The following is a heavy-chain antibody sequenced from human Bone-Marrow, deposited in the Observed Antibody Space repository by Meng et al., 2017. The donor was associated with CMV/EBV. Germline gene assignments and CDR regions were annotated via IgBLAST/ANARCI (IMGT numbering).Heavy chain of an antibody. D-gene: IGHD1-7*01. Sequence: GESLKISCAASGFTFSSYAMSWVRQAPGKGLEWVSVIYSGGSSTYYADSVKGRFTISRDNSKNTLYLQMNSLRAEDTAVYYCATRPITGTTAVDDWGQGTLVTVSS. J-gene: IGHJ4*02. CDR2: IYSGGSST. V-gene: IGHV3-23*03. CDR1: GFTFSSYA. CDR3: ATRPITGTTAVDD.